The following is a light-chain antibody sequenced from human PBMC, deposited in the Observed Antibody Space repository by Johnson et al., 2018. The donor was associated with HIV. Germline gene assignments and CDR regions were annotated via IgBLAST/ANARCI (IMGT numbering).Light chain of an antibody. CDR3: GTWDSSLTLYV. V-gene: IGLV1-51*01. Sequence: QSVLTQPPSVSAAPGQKVNISCSGSSSNIGNNYVSWYQQLPGTAPKVLIYDNHKRPSGIPDRFSGSKSGTSATLGITGLQTGDEADYYCGTWDSSLTLYVFGTGTKVTVL. CDR1: SSNIGNNY. J-gene: IGLJ1*01. CDR2: DNH.